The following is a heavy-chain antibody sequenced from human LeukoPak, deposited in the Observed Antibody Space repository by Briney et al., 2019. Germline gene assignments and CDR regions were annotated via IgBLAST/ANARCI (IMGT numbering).Heavy chain of an antibody. Sequence: GASVKVSCKASGYTFTSYAMNWVRQAPGQGLEWMGWISTDNGNTHYAEKFRGRVTMTRNTFTTTAYMELRDLRSDDTAVYYCARDLYFLGSGTIGYWGQGTLVTVSS. J-gene: IGHJ4*02. CDR1: GYTFTSYA. V-gene: IGHV1-18*01. CDR3: ARDLYFLGSGTIGY. D-gene: IGHD3-10*01. CDR2: ISTDNGNT.